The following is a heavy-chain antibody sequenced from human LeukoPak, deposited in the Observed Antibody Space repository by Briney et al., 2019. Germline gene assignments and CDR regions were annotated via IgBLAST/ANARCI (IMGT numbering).Heavy chain of an antibody. V-gene: IGHV3-23*01. Sequence: GGSLRLSCAASGFTFSSYGMSWVRQAPGKGLEWVSAISGSSGSTYYADSVKGRFTISRDNSKNTLYLQMNSLRAEDTAVYYCAKGPPGWLLYNWGQGTLVTVSS. CDR3: AKGPPGWLLYN. D-gene: IGHD3-9*01. J-gene: IGHJ4*02. CDR1: GFTFSSYG. CDR2: ISGSSGST.